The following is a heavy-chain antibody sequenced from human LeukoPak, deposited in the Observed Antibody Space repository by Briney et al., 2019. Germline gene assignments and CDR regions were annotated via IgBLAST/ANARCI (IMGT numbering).Heavy chain of an antibody. J-gene: IGHJ2*01. D-gene: IGHD2-2*02. CDR1: GGTFSSYA. CDR3: ARVDCSSTSCYTWYFDL. CDR2: IIPIFGTA. Sequence: SVKVSCKASGGTFSSYAISWVRQAPGQGLEWMGGIIPIFGTANYAQKFQGRVTITADESTSTAYMELSSLRSEDTAVYYCARVDCSSTSCYTWYFDLWGRGTLVTVSS. V-gene: IGHV1-69*13.